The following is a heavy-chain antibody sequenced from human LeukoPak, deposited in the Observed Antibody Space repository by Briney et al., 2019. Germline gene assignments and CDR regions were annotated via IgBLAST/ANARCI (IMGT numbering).Heavy chain of an antibody. CDR3: ARVAGIVVVNNYYFDY. CDR2: IYYSGST. CDR1: GGSISSSSYY. V-gene: IGHV4-39*07. Sequence: SETLSLTCTVSGGSISSSSYYWGWIRQPPGKGLEWIGSIYYSGSTYYNPSLKSGVTISVDTSKNQFSLKLSSVTAADTAVYYCARVAGIVVVNNYYFDYWGQGTLVTVSS. J-gene: IGHJ4*02. D-gene: IGHD3-22*01.